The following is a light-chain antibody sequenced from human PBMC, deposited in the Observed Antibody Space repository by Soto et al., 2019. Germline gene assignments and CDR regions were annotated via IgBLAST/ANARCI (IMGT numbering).Light chain of an antibody. V-gene: IGKV2-24*01. CDR3: MQATQFPWT. Sequence: DIVVTQTPLSSPVALGQAASISCRSSQSLVHKDGNTYLSWFHQRPGQPPRLLIYKVSVRFSGVPDRFSGSGAGTDFTLTISRVETEDVGVYYCMQATQFPWTFGQGTKV. CDR1: QSLVHKDGNTY. CDR2: KVS. J-gene: IGKJ1*01.